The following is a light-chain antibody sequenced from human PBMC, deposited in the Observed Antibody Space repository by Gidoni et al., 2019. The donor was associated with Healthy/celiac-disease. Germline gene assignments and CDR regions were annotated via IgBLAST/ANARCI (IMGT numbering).Light chain of an antibody. V-gene: IGKV2-28*01. J-gene: IGKJ4*01. Sequence: DIVMTQSPLSLPVTPGEPASISCRSSQSLLHSNGYNYLDWYLQKPGQSPQLLIYLGSNRASGVPDRFSGSGSDTDFTLKISRVEAEDVGVYYCMQALQTPPTFGGGTKVEI. CDR2: LGS. CDR1: QSLLHSNGYNY. CDR3: MQALQTPPT.